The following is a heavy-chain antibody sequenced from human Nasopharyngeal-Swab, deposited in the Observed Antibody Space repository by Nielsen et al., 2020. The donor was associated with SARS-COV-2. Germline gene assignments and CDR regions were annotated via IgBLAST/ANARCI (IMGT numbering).Heavy chain of an antibody. D-gene: IGHD6-13*01. V-gene: IGHV3-33*01. CDR3: ARGQESYSSSWLNWYFDL. CDR2: IWYDGSNK. Sequence: GESLKISCAASGFTFSYYGMHWVRQAPGKGLEWVAVIWYDGSNKYYADSVKGRFTISRDNSKNTLYLQMNSLRAEDTAVYYCARGQESYSSSWLNWYFDLWGRGTLVTVSS. J-gene: IGHJ2*01. CDR1: GFTFSYYG.